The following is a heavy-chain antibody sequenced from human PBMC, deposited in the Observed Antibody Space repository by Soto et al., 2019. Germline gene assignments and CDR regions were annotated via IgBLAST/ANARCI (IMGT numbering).Heavy chain of an antibody. CDR2: IYYSGST. D-gene: IGHD3-22*01. CDR3: ARAEYYFDSAGYPHPYYFDS. J-gene: IGHJ4*02. V-gene: IGHV4-59*13. Sequence: SETLSLTCTVSGGSITSYFWTWIRQPPGKGLEWIGYIYYSGSTNYNPSLKSRVTISVDTSKNQFSLKVSSVTAADTAVYYCARAEYYFDSAGYPHPYYFDSWGQGTLVTVSS. CDR1: GGSITSYF.